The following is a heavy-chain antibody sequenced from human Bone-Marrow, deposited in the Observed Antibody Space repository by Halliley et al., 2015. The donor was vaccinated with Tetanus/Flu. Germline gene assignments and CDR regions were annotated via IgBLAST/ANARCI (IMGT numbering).Heavy chain of an antibody. Sequence: SLRLSCAASGFTFSDYSMNWVRQAPGKGLEWVSSISARSSYIYYADSVKGRFTISRDNAKNSLHLQMNTLRAEDTAVYYCARDSGPYAGYSRGQAFDHWGLGTLVTVSS. J-gene: IGHJ4*02. V-gene: IGHV3-21*01. CDR3: ARDSGPYAGYSRGQAFDH. CDR2: ISARSSYI. CDR1: GFTFSDYS. D-gene: IGHD6-19*01.